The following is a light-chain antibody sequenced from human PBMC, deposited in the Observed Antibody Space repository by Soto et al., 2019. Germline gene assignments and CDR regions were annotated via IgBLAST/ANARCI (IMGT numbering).Light chain of an antibody. CDR3: GADHGSGSNFVV. J-gene: IGLJ2*01. CDR1: SGYSNYK. V-gene: IGLV9-49*01. Sequence: QSVVTQPPSASASLGASVTLTCTLSSGYSNYKVDWYQQRPGKGPRFVMRVGTGGIVGSKGDGIPDRFSVLGLGLNRYLTIKNIQEGDEGDYHCGADHGSGSNFVVFGGGTKLTVL. CDR2: VGTGGIVG.